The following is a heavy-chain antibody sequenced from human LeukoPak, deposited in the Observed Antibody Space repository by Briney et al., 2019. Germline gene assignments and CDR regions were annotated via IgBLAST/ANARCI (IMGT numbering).Heavy chain of an antibody. Sequence: GESLKISCKGSGHSFTSYWIGWVRQMPGKGLEWMGIIYPGDSDTRYSPSFQGQVTISADKSISTAYLQWSSLKASDTAMYHCARLVVVVAATGWFDPWGQGTLVTVSS. J-gene: IGHJ5*02. D-gene: IGHD2-15*01. CDR2: IYPGDSDT. CDR1: GHSFTSYW. CDR3: ARLVVVVAATGWFDP. V-gene: IGHV5-51*01.